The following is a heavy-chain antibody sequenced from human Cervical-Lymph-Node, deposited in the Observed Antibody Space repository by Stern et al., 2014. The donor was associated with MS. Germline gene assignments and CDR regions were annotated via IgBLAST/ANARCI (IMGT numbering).Heavy chain of an antibody. D-gene: IGHD2-21*01. CDR2: IYHSGST. Sequence: VQLVESGSGQAKPSKTLSLTCAVSGGSISSGGSSWNWIRQPPGKGLEWIGFIYHSGSTYYNPSLKGRVFISVDTSKNPFAINLRSVTAADTAVYYCARGGVIYTQDRNGFDVWGQGTMVTVPS. CDR3: ARGGVIYTQDRNGFDV. J-gene: IGHJ3*01. V-gene: IGHV4-30-2*01. CDR1: GGSISSGGSS.